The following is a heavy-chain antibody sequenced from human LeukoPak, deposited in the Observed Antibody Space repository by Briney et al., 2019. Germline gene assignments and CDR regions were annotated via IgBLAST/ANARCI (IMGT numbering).Heavy chain of an antibody. V-gene: IGHV4-59*01. Sequence: SETLSLTCTVSGGSINSYYWSWLRQPPGKGLEWIGYIYYSGSTNYNPSLKSRVTISRDTSKNQFSLKLRSVTAAGTAVYYCTSGGMVSGDYWGHGTLVTVSS. D-gene: IGHD2-8*01. CDR1: GGSINSYY. CDR2: IYYSGST. J-gene: IGHJ4*01. CDR3: TSGGMVSGDY.